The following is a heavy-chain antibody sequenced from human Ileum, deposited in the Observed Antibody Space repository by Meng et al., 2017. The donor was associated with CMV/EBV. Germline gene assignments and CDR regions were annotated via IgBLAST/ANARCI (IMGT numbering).Heavy chain of an antibody. CDR2: IHFSGSTI. J-gene: IGHJ4*02. CDR1: GFTFSDSY. V-gene: IGHV3-11*04. D-gene: IGHD4/OR15-4a*01. Sequence: LSCAASGFTFSDSYMHWIRQAPGKGLEWVSYIHFSGSTIYYADSVKGRFTVSRDNSKNSLYLQMNSLRVEDTAVYYCAPGGALTIIDYWGQGTPVTVSS. CDR3: APGGALTIIDY.